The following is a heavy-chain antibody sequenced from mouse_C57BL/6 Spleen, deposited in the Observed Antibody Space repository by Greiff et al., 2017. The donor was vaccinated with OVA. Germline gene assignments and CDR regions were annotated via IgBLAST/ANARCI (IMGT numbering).Heavy chain of an antibody. V-gene: IGHV1-54*01. CDR1: GYAFTNYL. J-gene: IGHJ2*01. CDR3: ARETGTYYFDY. Sequence: VMLVESGAELVRPGTSVKVSCKASGYAFTNYLIEWVKQRPGQGLEWIGVINPGSGGTNYNEKFKGKATLTADKSSSTAYMQLSSLTSEDSAVYFCARETGTYYFDYWGQGTTLTVSS. CDR2: INPGSGGT. D-gene: IGHD4-1*01.